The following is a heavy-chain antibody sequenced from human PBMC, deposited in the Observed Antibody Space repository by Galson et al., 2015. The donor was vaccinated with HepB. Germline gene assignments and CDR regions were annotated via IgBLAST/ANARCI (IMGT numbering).Heavy chain of an antibody. Sequence: SVKVSCKASGGTFSSYAISWVRQAPGQGLEWMGRIIPILGIANYAQKFQGRVTITADKSTSTAYMKLSSLRSEDTAVYYCASPFTFGGVNSAFDIWGQGTMVTVSS. D-gene: IGHD3-16*01. CDR1: GGTFSSYA. J-gene: IGHJ3*02. V-gene: IGHV1-69*04. CDR2: IIPILGIA. CDR3: ASPFTFGGVNSAFDI.